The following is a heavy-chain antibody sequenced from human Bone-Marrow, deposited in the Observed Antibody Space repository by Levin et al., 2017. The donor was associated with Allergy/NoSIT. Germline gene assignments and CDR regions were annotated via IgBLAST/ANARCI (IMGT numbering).Heavy chain of an antibody. D-gene: IGHD3-16*01. CDR1: GGSISNYY. CDR2: IYNSGST. Sequence: SETLSLTCTVSGGSISNYYWSWIRQPPGKGLEWVGYIYNSGSTNYNPSLKSRVTISVDTSKNRFSLKLSSVTAADTAVYYCARGAEGESLHGYYYGMDVWGQGTTVTVSS. CDR3: ARGAEGESLHGYYYGMDV. J-gene: IGHJ6*02. V-gene: IGHV4-59*01.